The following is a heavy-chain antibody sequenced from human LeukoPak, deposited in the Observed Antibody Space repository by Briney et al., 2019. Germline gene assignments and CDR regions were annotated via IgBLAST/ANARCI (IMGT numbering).Heavy chain of an antibody. J-gene: IGHJ3*02. CDR3: ARERGATGYLDAFDI. Sequence: GSLRLSCAASGFTFSRYGMHWVRQAPGKGLEWVAVISYDGSNKYYADSVKGRFTISRDNSKNTLYLQMNSLRAEDTAVYYCARERGATGYLDAFDIWGQGTMVTVSS. CDR1: GFTFSRYG. CDR2: ISYDGSNK. V-gene: IGHV3-30*03. D-gene: IGHD3-9*01.